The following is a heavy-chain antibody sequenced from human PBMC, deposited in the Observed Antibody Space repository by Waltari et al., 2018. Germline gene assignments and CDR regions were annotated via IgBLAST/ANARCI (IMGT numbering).Heavy chain of an antibody. J-gene: IGHJ3*02. CDR1: GGSFSGYY. CDR3: ARGWVHGGSPI. D-gene: IGHD1-26*01. Sequence: QVQLQQWGAGLLKPSETLSLTCAVYGGSFSGYYWSWIRQPPGKGLEWIGEINHSGSTNYNPSLKSRVTISVDTSKNQFSLKLSSVTAADTAVYYCARGWVHGGSPIWGQGTMVTVSS. CDR2: INHSGST. V-gene: IGHV4-34*01.